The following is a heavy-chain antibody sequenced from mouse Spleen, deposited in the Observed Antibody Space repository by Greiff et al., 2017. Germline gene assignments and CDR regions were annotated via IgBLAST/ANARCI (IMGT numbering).Heavy chain of an antibody. CDR1: GYTFTSYG. CDR2: IYPRSGNT. V-gene: IGHV1-81*01. J-gene: IGHJ2*01. D-gene: IGHD1-1*01. Sequence: QVQLKQSGVELARPGASVKLSCKASGYTFTSYGISWVKQRTGQGLEWIGEIYPRSGNTYYNEKFKGKATLTADKSSSTAYMELRSLTSEDSAVYFCARKTTVVDYWGQGTTLTVSS. CDR3: ARKTTVVDY.